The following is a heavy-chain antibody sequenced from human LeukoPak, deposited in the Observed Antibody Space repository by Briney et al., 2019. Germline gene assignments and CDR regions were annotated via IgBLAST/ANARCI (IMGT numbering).Heavy chain of an antibody. Sequence: PGGSLRLSCAASGFTFSSYGMSWVRQAPGKGLEWVSFISGNGGRTDYAESVKGRFTISRDNSKNTVYLQMNSLRDEDTVTYYCAKDPNGDYVGTFDMWGQGTMVTVSS. V-gene: IGHV3-23*01. D-gene: IGHD4-17*01. J-gene: IGHJ3*02. CDR3: AKDPNGDYVGTFDM. CDR2: ISGNGGRT. CDR1: GFTFSSYG.